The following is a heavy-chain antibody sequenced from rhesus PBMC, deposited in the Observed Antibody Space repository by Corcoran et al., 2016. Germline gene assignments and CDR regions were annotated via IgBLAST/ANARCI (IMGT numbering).Heavy chain of an antibody. V-gene: IGHV1-200*01. CDR2: IHPRNGNT. J-gene: IGHJ4*01. CDR3: ARRLRYFDY. Sequence: QVQLVQSGAEVKKPGASVKLSCKASGYTFISYSINWVRQAPGQGPECMGWIHPRNGNTGYAQKFQGRVTMTRDTSKSIAYMELSSLRSEDTAVYYCARRLRYFDYWGQGVLVTVSS. D-gene: IGHD3-9*01. CDR1: GYTFISYS.